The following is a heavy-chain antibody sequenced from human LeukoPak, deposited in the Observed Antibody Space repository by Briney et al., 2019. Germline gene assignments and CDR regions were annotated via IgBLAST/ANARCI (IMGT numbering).Heavy chain of an antibody. CDR3: ARDGMTYDAFDI. D-gene: IGHD1-26*01. J-gene: IGHJ3*02. V-gene: IGHV4-59*13. CDR2: IYYSGST. CDR1: GGSISSYY. Sequence: PSETLSLTCTVSGGSISSYYWSWIRQPPGHGLEWIGYIYYSGSTNYNPSLKSRVTISVETSKNQFSLKLSSVTAADTAVYYCARDGMTYDAFDIWGQGTMVTVSS.